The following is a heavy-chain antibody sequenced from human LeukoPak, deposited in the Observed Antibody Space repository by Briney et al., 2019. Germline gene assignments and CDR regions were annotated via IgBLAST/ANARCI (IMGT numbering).Heavy chain of an antibody. CDR3: AREDVWFGIVYYHY. CDR2: IKQDGSEK. V-gene: IGHV3-7*01. CDR1: EFTFNMYW. J-gene: IGHJ4*02. Sequence: GGSLRLSCETSEFTFNMYWMTWVRQAPGRGLEWVASIKQDGSEKDYVDSVKGRFTISRDNAKKSLYLQMNSLRAEDTAVYYCAREDVWFGIVYYHYWGQGTLVTVSS. D-gene: IGHD3-10*01.